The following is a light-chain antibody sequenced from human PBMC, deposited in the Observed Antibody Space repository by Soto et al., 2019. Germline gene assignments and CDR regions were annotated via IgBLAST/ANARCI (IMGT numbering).Light chain of an antibody. CDR3: SSYAGSNNLV. Sequence: QSVLTQPPSASGSPGQSVTISCTGTSSDVGGYNYVSWYQQHPGRVPKVMIYEVSQRPSGVPDRFSGSESGNTASLTVSGLQAEDEADYYCSSYAGSNNLVFGGGTKLTVL. CDR1: SSDVGGYNY. V-gene: IGLV2-8*01. J-gene: IGLJ3*02. CDR2: EVS.